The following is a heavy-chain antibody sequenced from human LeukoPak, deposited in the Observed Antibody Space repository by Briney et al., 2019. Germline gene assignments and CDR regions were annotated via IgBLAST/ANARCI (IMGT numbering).Heavy chain of an antibody. Sequence: GGSLRLSCAASGFTFSSYGMHWVRQAPGKGLEWVAVISYDGSNKYYADSVKGRFTISRDNSKNTLYLQMNSLRAEDTAVYYCAKDESSSWYVRAEYFQHWGQGTLVTVSS. CDR1: GFTFSSYG. J-gene: IGHJ1*01. D-gene: IGHD6-13*01. V-gene: IGHV3-30*18. CDR3: AKDESSSWYVRAEYFQH. CDR2: ISYDGSNK.